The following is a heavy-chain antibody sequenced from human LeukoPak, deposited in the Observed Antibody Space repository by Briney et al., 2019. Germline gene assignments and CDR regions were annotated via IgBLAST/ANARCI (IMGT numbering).Heavy chain of an antibody. Sequence: SETLSLTCAVYGGSFSGYYWSWIRQPPGKGLEWIGEINHSGSTNYNPSLKSRVTISVETSKNQFSLKLSSVTAADTAVYYCARFFPKRITMVRGVIWPAFDIWGQGTMVTVSS. CDR1: GGSFSGYY. CDR3: ARFFPKRITMVRGVIWPAFDI. J-gene: IGHJ3*02. V-gene: IGHV4-34*01. CDR2: INHSGST. D-gene: IGHD3-10*01.